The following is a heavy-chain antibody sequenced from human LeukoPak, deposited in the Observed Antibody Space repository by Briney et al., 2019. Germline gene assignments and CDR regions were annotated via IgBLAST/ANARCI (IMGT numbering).Heavy chain of an antibody. D-gene: IGHD4-17*01. CDR1: GFTFSNYG. CDR2: ISGSDGST. Sequence: PGGSLRLSCAASGFTFSNYGMTWVRHAPGQGLEWVSAISGSDGSTFYADSVKGRFTISRDNSKNTLYLQMNSLRADDTAVYHCAKFTYGDYPDYWGQGTLVTVSS. V-gene: IGHV3-23*01. CDR3: AKFTYGDYPDY. J-gene: IGHJ4*02.